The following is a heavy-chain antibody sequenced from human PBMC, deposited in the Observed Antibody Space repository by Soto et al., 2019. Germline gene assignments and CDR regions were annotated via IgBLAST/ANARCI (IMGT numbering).Heavy chain of an antibody. Sequence: SETLSLTCTFSGGSISSSSYYWGWIRQPPGKGLEWIGSIYYSGSTYYNPSLKSRVTISVDTSKNQFSLKLSSVTAADTAVYYCARLIRNYDILTGYSNWFEPWGQGTLVTVS. CDR2: IYYSGST. CDR3: ARLIRNYDILTGYSNWFEP. V-gene: IGHV4-39*01. J-gene: IGHJ5*02. D-gene: IGHD3-9*01. CDR1: GGSISSSSYY.